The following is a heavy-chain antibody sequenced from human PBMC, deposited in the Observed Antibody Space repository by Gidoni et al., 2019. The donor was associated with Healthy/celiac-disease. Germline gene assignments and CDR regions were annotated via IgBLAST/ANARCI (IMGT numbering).Heavy chain of an antibody. CDR2: IYYSGST. D-gene: IGHD6-19*01. J-gene: IGHJ4*02. Sequence: QLQLQESGPGLVKPSETLSLTCTVSGGSISSSSYYWGWIRQPPGKGLEWIGSIYYSGSTYYNPSLKSRVTISVDTSKNQFSLKLSSVTAADTAVYYCARHGGIAVAGTGRIFDYWGQGTLVTVSS. CDR3: ARHGGIAVAGTGRIFDY. CDR1: GGSISSSSYY. V-gene: IGHV4-39*01.